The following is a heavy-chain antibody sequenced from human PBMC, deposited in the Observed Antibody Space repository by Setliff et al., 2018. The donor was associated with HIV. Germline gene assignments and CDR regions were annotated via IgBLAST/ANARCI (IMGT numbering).Heavy chain of an antibody. CDR2: TTNKANNYIR. CDR1: GFTLSDYY. Sequence: GESLKISCAASGFTLSDYYIDWVRQAPGKGLEWVGRTTNKANNYIREYAASVRGRFTISRDDSNDSLFLQMNNLKTEDTAVYYCVRAAAGLDIWSQGILVTVSS. J-gene: IGHJ4*02. V-gene: IGHV3-72*01. CDR3: VRAAAGLDI.